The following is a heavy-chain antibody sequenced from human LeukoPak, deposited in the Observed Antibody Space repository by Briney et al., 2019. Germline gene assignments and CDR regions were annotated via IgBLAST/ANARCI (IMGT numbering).Heavy chain of an antibody. V-gene: IGHV3-23*01. J-gene: IGHJ4*02. CDR1: GLTFNNYA. CDR2: ISGRGASK. Sequence: GGSLRLSCAVSGLTFNNYAMICVRQAPGKGLEWVSGISGRGASKYYADSVKGRFTISRDNAKNSLYLQMNSLRAEDTAVYYCAREKDYYDSSGYSNPHFDYWGQGTLVTVSS. D-gene: IGHD3-22*01. CDR3: AREKDYYDSSGYSNPHFDY.